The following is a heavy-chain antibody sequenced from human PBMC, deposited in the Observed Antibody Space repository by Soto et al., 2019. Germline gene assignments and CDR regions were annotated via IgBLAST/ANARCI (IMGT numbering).Heavy chain of an antibody. CDR3: AYLPCSGGSCYWFSYSGMDV. CDR1: GFSLSTSGVG. D-gene: IGHD2-15*01. V-gene: IGHV2-5*02. Sequence: QITLKESGPTLVKPTQTLTLTCTFSGFSLSTSGVGVAWIRQPPGKALEWLALIYWDDDKRYRPSLETRLTTTKDTSKTQVVLTITNMASVDTATYYCAYLPCSGGSCYWFSYSGMDVWGQGTTVTVSS. J-gene: IGHJ6*02. CDR2: IYWDDDK.